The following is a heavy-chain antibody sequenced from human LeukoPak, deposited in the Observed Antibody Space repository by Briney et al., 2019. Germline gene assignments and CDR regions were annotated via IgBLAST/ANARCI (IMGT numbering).Heavy chain of an antibody. CDR1: GYTFNGYY. Sequence: GASVKVSCKASGYTFNGYYMHWVRQAPGHGLEWMGRINPNSGGTDYAQKFQGRVTMTSDTSISTAYMELSSLRSDDTAVYYCARDPPVVEIATRISDYWGQGTLVTVSS. D-gene: IGHD5-24*01. V-gene: IGHV1-2*02. J-gene: IGHJ4*02. CDR2: INPNSGGT. CDR3: ARDPPVVEIATRISDY.